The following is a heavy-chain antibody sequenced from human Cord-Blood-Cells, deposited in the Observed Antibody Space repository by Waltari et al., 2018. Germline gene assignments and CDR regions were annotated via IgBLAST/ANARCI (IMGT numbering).Heavy chain of an antibody. CDR1: GGSISSSSYY. CDR2: IYYSGST. D-gene: IGHD3-16*01. J-gene: IGHJ4*02. V-gene: IGHV4-39*01. CDR3: ASSIQGGTDY. Sequence: QLQLQESGPGLVKPSETLSLTCTVSGGSISSSSYYWGWIRQPPGKGPEWIGSIYYSGSTSSNPSLKSRVTISVDTSKNQFSLKLSSVTAADTAVYYCASSIQGGTDYWGQGTLVTVSS.